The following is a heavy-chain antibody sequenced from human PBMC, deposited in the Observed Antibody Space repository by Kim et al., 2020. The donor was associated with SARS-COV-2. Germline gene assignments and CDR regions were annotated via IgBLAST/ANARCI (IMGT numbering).Heavy chain of an antibody. Sequence: GGSLRLSCSASGFTFSSYAMHWVRQAPGKGLEYVSAISSNGGSTYYADSVKGRFTISRDNSKNTLYLQMSSLRAEDTAVYYCVKTATYYGDYVPFYYYYGMDVWGQGTTVTVSS. D-gene: IGHD4-17*01. V-gene: IGHV3-64D*09. CDR2: ISSNGGST. CDR1: GFTFSSYA. J-gene: IGHJ6*02. CDR3: VKTATYYGDYVPFYYYYGMDV.